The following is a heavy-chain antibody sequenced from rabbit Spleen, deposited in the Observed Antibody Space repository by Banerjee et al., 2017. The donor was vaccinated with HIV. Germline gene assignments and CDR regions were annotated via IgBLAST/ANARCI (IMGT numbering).Heavy chain of an antibody. V-gene: IGHV1S40*01. D-gene: IGHD1-1*01. CDR1: GFSFSNKAV. CDR3: ARDLTGVIGWKFGW. Sequence: QSLEESGGDLVKPGASLTLTCTASGFSFSNKAVMCWVRQAPGKGLEWIACINAVTGKADYASWAKGRFTFSKTSSTTVTLQVTSLTAADTATYFCARDLTGVIGWKFGWWGPGTLVTVS. CDR2: INAVTGKA. J-gene: IGHJ4*01.